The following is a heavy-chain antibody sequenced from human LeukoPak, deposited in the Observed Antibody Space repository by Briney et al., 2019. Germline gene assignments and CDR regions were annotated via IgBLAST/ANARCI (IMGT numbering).Heavy chain of an antibody. Sequence: SETLSLTCTVSGGSISSYYWSWIRQPPGKGLEWIGYIYYSGSTNYNPSLKSRVTISVDTSKNQFSLKLSSVTAADTAAYYCARANNWNEDSLDYWGQGTLVTVSS. CDR2: IYYSGST. CDR1: GGSISSYY. CDR3: ARANNWNEDSLDY. D-gene: IGHD1-20*01. J-gene: IGHJ4*02. V-gene: IGHV4-59*01.